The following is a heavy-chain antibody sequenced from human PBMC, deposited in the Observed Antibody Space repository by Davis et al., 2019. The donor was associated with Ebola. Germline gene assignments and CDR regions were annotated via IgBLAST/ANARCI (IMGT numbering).Heavy chain of an antibody. J-gene: IGHJ4*02. CDR3: SRHSPFRFLDY. Sequence: GESLKISCAASGITFSGSAVHWVRQAFGKGLEWVGRIRSKANSFATEFAASVKGRFTISRDDSKNTAYMQMNSLKTEDTAVYYCSRHSPFRFLDYWGQGTLVTVSS. V-gene: IGHV3-73*01. D-gene: IGHD3-3*01. CDR1: GITFSGSA. CDR2: IRSKANSFAT.